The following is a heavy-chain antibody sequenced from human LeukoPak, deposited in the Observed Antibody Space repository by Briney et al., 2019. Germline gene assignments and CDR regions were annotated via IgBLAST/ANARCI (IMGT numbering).Heavy chain of an antibody. V-gene: IGHV3-43*02. D-gene: IGHD3-16*01. CDR2: IIGNGGST. Sequence: QPGGSLRLSCATSGLTFDDYAMHWVRQAPGKGLEWVSLIIGNGGSTYYADSVKGRFTISRDNSKNSLYLQMNSLRTEDTALYYCAKGSNTGRGPYFDYWGQGTLVTVSS. J-gene: IGHJ4*02. CDR1: GLTFDDYA. CDR3: AKGSNTGRGPYFDY.